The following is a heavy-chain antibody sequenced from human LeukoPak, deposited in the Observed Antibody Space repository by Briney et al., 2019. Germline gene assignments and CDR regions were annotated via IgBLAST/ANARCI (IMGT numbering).Heavy chain of an antibody. CDR3: TTEGVAGPTKFEY. D-gene: IGHD6-19*01. CDR1: GFTFGDYA. J-gene: IGHJ4*02. V-gene: IGHV3-49*04. Sequence: GGSLRLSCIASGFTFGDYAMDWVRQAPGKGLEGVGFVRSRAYGGTPEYGASVKGRFTISRDDSKAVAYLQMNSLTAEDTAVYFSTTEGVAGPTKFEYRGQGTLVTVSS. CDR2: VRSRAYGGTP.